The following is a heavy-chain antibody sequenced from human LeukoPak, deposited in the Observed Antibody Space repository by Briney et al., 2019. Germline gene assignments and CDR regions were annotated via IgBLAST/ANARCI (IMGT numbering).Heavy chain of an antibody. Sequence: ASVKVSCKASGYTFTGYYMHWVRQAPGQGLEWKGWINPNSGGTNYAQKFQGRVTMTRDTSISTAYMELSRLRSDDTAVYYCARNLGYCSSTSCPDAFDIWGQGTMVTVSS. CDR3: ARNLGYCSSTSCPDAFDI. CDR1: GYTFTGYY. J-gene: IGHJ3*02. V-gene: IGHV1-2*02. CDR2: INPNSGGT. D-gene: IGHD2-2*01.